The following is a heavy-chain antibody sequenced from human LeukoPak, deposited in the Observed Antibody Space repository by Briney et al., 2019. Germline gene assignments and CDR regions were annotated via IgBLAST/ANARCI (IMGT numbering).Heavy chain of an antibody. D-gene: IGHD3-22*01. V-gene: IGHV4-34*01. CDR3: ARVRRGYSDYYDSSGYYFDY. CDR1: GGSFSGYY. Sequence: PSETLSLTCAVYGGSFSGYYWSWIRQPPGKGLEWIGEINHSGSTNYNPSLKSRVTISVDTSKNQFSLKLSSVTAADTAVYYCARVRRGYSDYYDSSGYYFDYWGQGTLVTVSS. CDR2: INHSGST. J-gene: IGHJ4*02.